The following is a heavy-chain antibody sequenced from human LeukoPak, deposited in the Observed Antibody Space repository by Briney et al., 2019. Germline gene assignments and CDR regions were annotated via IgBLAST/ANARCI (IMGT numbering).Heavy chain of an antibody. V-gene: IGHV3-30*04. Sequence: GGSLRLSCAASGFVFRSYAMHGVRQAPGKGLEWVAVISYDGRNIYYADSVEGRFIISRDNSKNTLYLKMNSLRLEDMALYYCARERGRDGYNYSPEDWGQGTLVTVSS. CDR3: ARERGRDGYNYSPED. CDR1: GFVFRSYA. J-gene: IGHJ4*02. D-gene: IGHD5-24*01. CDR2: ISYDGRNI.